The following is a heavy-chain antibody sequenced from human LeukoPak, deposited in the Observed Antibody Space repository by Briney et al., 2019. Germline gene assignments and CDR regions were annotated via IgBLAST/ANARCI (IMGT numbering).Heavy chain of an antibody. J-gene: IGHJ4*02. CDR3: ARGGGAAAGTFDY. CDR2: IYPSDSDT. V-gene: IGHV5-51*01. D-gene: IGHD6-13*01. Sequence: IYPSDSDTRYSPSFQGQVTISADKSISTAYLQWSSLKASDTAMYYCARGGGAAAGTFDYWGQGTLVTVSS.